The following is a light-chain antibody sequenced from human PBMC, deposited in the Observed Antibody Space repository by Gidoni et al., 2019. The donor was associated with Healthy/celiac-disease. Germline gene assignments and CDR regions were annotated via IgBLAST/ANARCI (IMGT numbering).Light chain of an antibody. J-gene: IGKJ2*01. V-gene: IGKV3-20*01. CDR2: GAS. CDR1: QSVSSSY. Sequence: ELVLTQSPGTLSLSPGERATLSCRASQSVSSSYLAWYQQKPGQAPRLLIYGASSRATGIPDRFSGSGSGTDFTLTSSRLEPEDVAVYYCQQYGSSPYTFGQGTKLEIK. CDR3: QQYGSSPYT.